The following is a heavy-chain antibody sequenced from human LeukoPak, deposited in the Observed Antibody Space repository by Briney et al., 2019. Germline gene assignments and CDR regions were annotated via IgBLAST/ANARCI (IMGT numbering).Heavy chain of an antibody. V-gene: IGHV1-2*02. CDR1: GYTFTSYG. Sequence: ASVKVSCKASGYTFTSYGISWVRQAPGQGLEWMGWINPNSGGTNYAQKFQGRVTMTRDTSISTAYMELSRLRSDDTAVYYCARDSLDYYYYMDVWGKGTTVTVSS. CDR2: INPNSGGT. J-gene: IGHJ6*03. CDR3: ARDSLDYYYYMDV.